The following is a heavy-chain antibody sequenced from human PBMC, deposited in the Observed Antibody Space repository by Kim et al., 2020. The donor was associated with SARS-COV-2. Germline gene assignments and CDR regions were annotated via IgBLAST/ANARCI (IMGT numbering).Heavy chain of an antibody. D-gene: IGHD3-10*01. CDR3: ARERHYGSGIDY. Sequence: KCYAEPVKRRFTISKDHSKYALYLQMNSRRAGDTAVYYCARERHYGSGIDYWGQGTLVTVSS. J-gene: IGHJ4*02. CDR2: K. V-gene: IGHV3-33*01.